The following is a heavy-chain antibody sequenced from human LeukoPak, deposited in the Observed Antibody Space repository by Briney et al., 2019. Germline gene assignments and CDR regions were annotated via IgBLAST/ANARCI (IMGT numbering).Heavy chain of an antibody. CDR1: GGSISSYY. Sequence: SQTLSLTCTVSGGSISSYYWRWIRQPPGKGLEWIAYIYYSGSTNYNPSLKSRVTISVDTSKNQFSLKLSSVTAADTAMYYCARGTCYYQSSGVSYGMDVWGQGTTVTVSS. D-gene: IGHD3-22*01. CDR2: IYYSGST. V-gene: IGHV4-59*01. CDR3: ARGTCYYQSSGVSYGMDV. J-gene: IGHJ6*02.